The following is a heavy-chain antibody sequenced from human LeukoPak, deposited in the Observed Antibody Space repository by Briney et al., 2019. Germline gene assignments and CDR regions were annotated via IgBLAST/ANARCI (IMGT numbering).Heavy chain of an antibody. J-gene: IGHJ5*02. CDR2: INPSGGST. D-gene: IGHD3-3*01. V-gene: IGHV1-46*01. Sequence: AASVKVSCKASGYTFTSYYMHWVRQAPGQGLEWMGIINPSGGSTNYAQKFQGRVTMTRDTSTSTVYMELSSLRSEDTAVYYCARAETYYDFWSGLNWFGPWGQGTLVTVSS. CDR3: ARAETYYDFWSGLNWFGP. CDR1: GYTFTSYY.